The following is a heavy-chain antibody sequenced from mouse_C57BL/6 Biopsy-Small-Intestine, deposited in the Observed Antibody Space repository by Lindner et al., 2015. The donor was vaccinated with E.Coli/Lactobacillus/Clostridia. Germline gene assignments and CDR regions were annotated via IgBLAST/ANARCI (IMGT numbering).Heavy chain of an antibody. V-gene: IGHV14-3*01. J-gene: IGHJ2*01. CDR3: GRRYSYYSYDVDFDY. CDR2: IDPANGNA. Sequence: VQLQESGAELVRPGASVKLSCTASGFYIKDDFIHWVKQRPEQGLEWIGRIDPANGNAKYAPKFQDKATITADTSSNTAYLQLSSLTSEDTAVYYCGRRYSYYSYDVDFDYWGQGTTLTVSS. D-gene: IGHD2-12*01. CDR1: GFYIKDDF.